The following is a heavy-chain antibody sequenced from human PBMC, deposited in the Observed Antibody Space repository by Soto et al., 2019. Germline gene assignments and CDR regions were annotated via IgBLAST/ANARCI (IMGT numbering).Heavy chain of an antibody. CDR1: GFSLNDYG. D-gene: IGHD3-22*01. J-gene: IGHJ4*02. Sequence: QVQLVESGGGVVQPGRSLRLSCAASGFSLNDYGMHWVRQPTGKGLEWVAVISYDGRNKYYTDSVRGRFTISRDISKGTLYLQMNSLRPDDTAVYYCAKSNWGAYDTPDFWGQGTLVTVSP. CDR2: ISYDGRNK. CDR3: AKSNWGAYDTPDF. V-gene: IGHV3-30*18.